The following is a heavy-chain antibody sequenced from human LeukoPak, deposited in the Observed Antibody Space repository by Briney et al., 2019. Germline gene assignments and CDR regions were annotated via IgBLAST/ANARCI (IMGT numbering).Heavy chain of an antibody. CDR2: TIPIFGTA. Sequence: SVKVSCKASGGTFSSYAISWVRQAPGQGLEWMGGTIPIFGTANYAQKFQGRVTINADKSTSTAYMELSSLRSEDTAVYYCAGAAAAGTSNSYYYYYMDVWGKGTTVTVSS. CDR3: AGAAAAGTSNSYYYYYMDV. J-gene: IGHJ6*03. V-gene: IGHV1-69*06. CDR1: GGTFSSYA. D-gene: IGHD6-13*01.